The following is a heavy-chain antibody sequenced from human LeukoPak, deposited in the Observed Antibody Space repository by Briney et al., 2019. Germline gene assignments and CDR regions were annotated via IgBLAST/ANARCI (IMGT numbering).Heavy chain of an antibody. CDR2: ISESGSAI. J-gene: IGHJ6*03. V-gene: IGHV3-48*03. CDR3: AKGGYSNGRYYYYYMDV. D-gene: IGHD5-18*01. Sequence: PGGSLRLSCAASGFTFSSYEMNWVRLAPGKGLEWVSYISESGSAIYYADSVKGRFIISRDNAKDSLYLQMNSLRAEDTAVYYCAKGGYSNGRYYYYYMDVWGEGTTVTVSS. CDR1: GFTFSSYE.